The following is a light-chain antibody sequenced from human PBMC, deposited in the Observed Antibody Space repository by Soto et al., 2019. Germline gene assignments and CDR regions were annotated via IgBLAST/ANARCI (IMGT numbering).Light chain of an antibody. Sequence: EIVLTQSPGTLSLSPGERLTLSCRTSQSLSTRSLAWYQQKPGQAPRLLIYGASTRATGIPARFSGSGSGTDFTLTISSLQSEDFAVYYCQQYNKGPVTFGQGTKVHIK. V-gene: IGKV3-15*01. CDR2: GAS. CDR1: QSLSTRS. J-gene: IGKJ1*01. CDR3: QQYNKGPVT.